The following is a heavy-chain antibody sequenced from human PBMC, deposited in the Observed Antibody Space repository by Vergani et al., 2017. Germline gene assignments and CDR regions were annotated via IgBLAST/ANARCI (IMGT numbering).Heavy chain of an antibody. D-gene: IGHD6-6*01. CDR3: ARSLYNSSSPDY. V-gene: IGHV3-30-3*01. J-gene: IGHJ4*02. Sequence: QVQLVESGGGVVQPGRSLRLSCAASGFTFSSYAMHWVRQAPGKGLEWVAVISYDGSNKYYADSVKGRFTISRDNSKNTLYLQMNSLRAEDTAVYYCARSLYNSSSPDYWGQGTLVTVSS. CDR2: ISYDGSNK. CDR1: GFTFSSYA.